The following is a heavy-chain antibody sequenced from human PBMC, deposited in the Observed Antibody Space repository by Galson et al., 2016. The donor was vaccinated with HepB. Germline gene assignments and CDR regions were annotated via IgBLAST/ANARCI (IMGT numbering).Heavy chain of an antibody. V-gene: IGHV3-33*01. Sequence: SLRLSCAASGFAFSSSGVHWVRQAPGKGLEWVAVMWYDGTKKYYPASVEGRFTISRDNSKNTVYLQVNSLRAEDTGVYYCARDLHWGYNFNMAVWGQGTTVTVSS. D-gene: IGHD5-24*01. CDR1: GFAFSSSG. CDR3: ARDLHWGYNFNMAV. CDR2: MWYDGTKK. J-gene: IGHJ6*02.